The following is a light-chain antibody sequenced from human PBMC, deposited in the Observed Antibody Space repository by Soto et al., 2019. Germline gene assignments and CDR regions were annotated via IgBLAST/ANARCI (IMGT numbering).Light chain of an antibody. J-gene: IGLJ2*01. Sequence: QSVLTQPPSVSGAPGQRVTISCTGSSSNIGAGYDGHWYQQLPGTAPKLLIYGNSNRPSGVPDRFSGSKSGTSASLAITGIQAADEADYYCQSYDSSLSGVVFGGGTKLTVL. CDR2: GNS. V-gene: IGLV1-40*01. CDR3: QSYDSSLSGVV. CDR1: SSNIGAGYD.